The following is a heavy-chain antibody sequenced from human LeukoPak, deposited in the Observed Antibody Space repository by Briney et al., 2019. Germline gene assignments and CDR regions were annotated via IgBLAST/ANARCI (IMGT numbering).Heavy chain of an antibody. CDR3: IVGASYWFDP. Sequence: SETLSLTCTVSGGSVSSSTYYWGWIRQPPGKGLEWIGTTYYRGSTYYNPSLKSRVIIFVDTSKNQLSLKLSSVTAADTAVYYAIVGASYWFDPWGQGTLVTVSA. CDR1: GGSVSSSTYY. D-gene: IGHD1-26*01. J-gene: IGHJ5*02. V-gene: IGHV4-39*01. CDR2: TYYRGST.